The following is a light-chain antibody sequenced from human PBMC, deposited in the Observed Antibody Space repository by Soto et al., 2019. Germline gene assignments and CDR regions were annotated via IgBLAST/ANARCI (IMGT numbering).Light chain of an antibody. CDR2: GTS. Sequence: EIVLTQSPGTLSLSPGERATLSCRADRSVSDTLLTWFQQNPGQAPRLLIFGTSNRAPGIPDRFSGSGSGTDFPLTISRLEPDDFAVYYCQHYGDSSWTFGQGTKVEIK. CDR1: RSVSDTL. V-gene: IGKV3-20*01. CDR3: QHYGDSSWT. J-gene: IGKJ1*01.